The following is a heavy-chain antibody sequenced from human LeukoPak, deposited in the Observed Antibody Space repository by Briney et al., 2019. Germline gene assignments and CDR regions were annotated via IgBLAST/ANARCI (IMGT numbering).Heavy chain of an antibody. Sequence: ASVKVSCKASGYTFTSYGISWVRQVPGQGLEWMGWISAYNGNTNYAQKLQGRVTMTTDTSTSTAYMELRSLRSDDTAVYYCAREPRRANDYRVQAYYYYYMDVWGKGTTVTVSS. D-gene: IGHD4-11*01. CDR1: GYTFTSYG. V-gene: IGHV1-18*01. J-gene: IGHJ6*03. CDR2: ISAYNGNT. CDR3: AREPRRANDYRVQAYYYYYMDV.